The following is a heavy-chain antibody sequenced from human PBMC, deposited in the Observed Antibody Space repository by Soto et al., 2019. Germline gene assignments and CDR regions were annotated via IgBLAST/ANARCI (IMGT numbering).Heavy chain of an antibody. V-gene: IGHV3-7*03. J-gene: IGHJ6*02. CDR2: IKQDGSEK. CDR1: GFTFSSYW. Sequence: GGSLSLSCAASGFTFSSYWMSWVRQAPGKGLEWVANIKQDGSEKYYVDSVKGRFTISRDNAKNSLYLQMNSLRAEDTAVYYCARDITIFGVVLRYYYYGMDVWGQGTTVTVSS. D-gene: IGHD3-3*01. CDR3: ARDITIFGVVLRYYYYGMDV.